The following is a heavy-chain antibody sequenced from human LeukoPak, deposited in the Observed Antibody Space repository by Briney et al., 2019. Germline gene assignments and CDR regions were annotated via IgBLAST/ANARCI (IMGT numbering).Heavy chain of an antibody. Sequence: SETLSLTCTVSGGSISSGDYYWSWIRQPPGKGLEWIGYIYYSGSTYYNPSLKSRVTISVDTSKNQFSLKLSSVTAADTAVYYCARDPHYYDSSGYLDAFDIWGQGTMVTVSS. J-gene: IGHJ3*02. D-gene: IGHD3-22*01. CDR2: IYYSGST. V-gene: IGHV4-30-4*01. CDR3: ARDPHYYDSSGYLDAFDI. CDR1: GGSISSGDYY.